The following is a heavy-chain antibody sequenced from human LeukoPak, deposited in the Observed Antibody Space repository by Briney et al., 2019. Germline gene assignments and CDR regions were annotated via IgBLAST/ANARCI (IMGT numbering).Heavy chain of an antibody. Sequence: PGGSLRLSCAASGFTFSSYAMTWVRQAPGKGLEWVSALSGSGVSTFYADSVKGRFTISRDNSKNTLYLQMSSLRAEDTAVYYWAKDDPGGGAYYFDHWGQGTLVTVSS. V-gene: IGHV3-23*01. CDR2: LSGSGVST. CDR3: AKDDPGGGAYYFDH. CDR1: GFTFSSYA. J-gene: IGHJ4*02. D-gene: IGHD3-10*01.